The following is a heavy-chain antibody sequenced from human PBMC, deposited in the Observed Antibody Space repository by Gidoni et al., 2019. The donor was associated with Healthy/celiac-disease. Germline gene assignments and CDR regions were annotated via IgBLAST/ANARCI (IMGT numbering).Heavy chain of an antibody. D-gene: IGHD4-17*01. Sequence: QVQLQQWGAGLLKPSETLSLTCAVYGGSFSGYYWSWIRQPPGKGLEWIGEINHSGSTNYNPSLKSRVTISVDTSKNQFFLKLSSVTAADTAVYYCARDGFSYGDSGLSWFDPWGQGTLVTVSS. CDR3: ARDGFSYGDSGLSWFDP. J-gene: IGHJ5*02. CDR1: GGSFSGYY. CDR2: INHSGST. V-gene: IGHV4-34*01.